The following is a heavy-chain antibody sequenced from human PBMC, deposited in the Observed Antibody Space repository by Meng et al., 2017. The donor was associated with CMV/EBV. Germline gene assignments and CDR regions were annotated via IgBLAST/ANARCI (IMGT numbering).Heavy chain of an antibody. CDR3: AKDQGSLIFGVVITSYYYYGMDV. V-gene: IGHV3-23*01. J-gene: IGHJ6*02. CDR1: GFIFSSYA. Sequence: GESLKISCAASGFIFSSYAMSWVRQAPGKGLEWVSTTRGDTDDTYYTDSVKGRFTISRDNSKNTLYLQMNSLRAEDTAVYYCAKDQGSLIFGVVITSYYYYGMDVWGQGTTVTVSS. CDR2: TRGDTDDT. D-gene: IGHD3-3*01.